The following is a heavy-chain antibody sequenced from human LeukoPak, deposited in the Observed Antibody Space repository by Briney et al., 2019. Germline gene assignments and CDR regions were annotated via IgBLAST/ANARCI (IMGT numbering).Heavy chain of an antibody. J-gene: IGHJ5*02. CDR3: ARFYCSISDCYGQTNWFDP. D-gene: IGHD2-2*01. V-gene: IGHV1-2*02. CDR1: GYTFTDYY. Sequence: GASVKVSCKASGYTFTDYYMHWVRQAPGQGLEWMGWLNPNSVDTNYAQKFQGRVSMTRDSSISTAYMDLSDLRSDDTAVYYCARFYCSISDCYGQTNWFDPWGQGTLATVS. CDR2: LNPNSVDT.